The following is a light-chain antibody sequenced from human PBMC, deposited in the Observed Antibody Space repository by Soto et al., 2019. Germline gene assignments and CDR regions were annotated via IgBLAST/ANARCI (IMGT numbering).Light chain of an antibody. CDR2: DAS. CDR3: QQYNIYPRT. J-gene: IGKJ1*01. Sequence: DIQMTPSPSTLSASVGDRITITFRASESISSWLAWYQQKPGKAPKLLIYDASSLESGVPSRFSGSGSGTEFTLTISSLQPDDFATYYCQQYNIYPRTFGQGTKV. CDR1: ESISSW. V-gene: IGKV1-5*01.